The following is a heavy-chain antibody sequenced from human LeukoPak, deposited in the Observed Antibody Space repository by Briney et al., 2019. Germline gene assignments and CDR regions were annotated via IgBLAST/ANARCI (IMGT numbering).Heavy chain of an antibody. D-gene: IGHD6-13*01. CDR2: IRSKANSYAT. CDR3: TRLYSSSWRDY. CDR1: GLTFSGSA. Sequence: GGSLRLSCAASGLTFSGSAMHWVRHASGKGLEWVGRIRSKANSYATAYAASVKGRFTIPREDSKNTAYLQMNSLKSEDTAVYYCTRLYSSSWRDYWGQGTLVTVSS. J-gene: IGHJ4*02. V-gene: IGHV3-73*01.